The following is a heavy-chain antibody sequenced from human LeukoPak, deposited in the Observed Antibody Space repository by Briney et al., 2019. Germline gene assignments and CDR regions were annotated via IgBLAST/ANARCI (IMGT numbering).Heavy chain of an antibody. Sequence: SETLSLTCTVSGGSIRSYYWSWIRQPPGKGLEWIGYIFYSGSTNYNPSLRSRVTISVDTSKNQFSLKLSSVTAADTAVYYCARDVGARLPGYWGQGTLVTVSS. D-gene: IGHD6-6*01. V-gene: IGHV4-59*01. J-gene: IGHJ4*02. CDR3: ARDVGARLPGY. CDR1: GGSIRSYY. CDR2: IFYSGST.